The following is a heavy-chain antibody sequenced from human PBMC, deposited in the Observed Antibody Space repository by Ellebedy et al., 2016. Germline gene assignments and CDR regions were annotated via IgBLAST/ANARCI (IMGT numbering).Heavy chain of an antibody. D-gene: IGHD3-10*01. V-gene: IGHV3-66*01. Sequence: GESLKISCAASGFIVSSNYLSWVRQAPGKGLEWVATLYSGGTILYADSVKGRFTISRDNSKNTLYLQMNNLRAEDTALYYCARGNEIPGSEPLDNWGQGTLVTVSS. CDR2: LYSGGTI. J-gene: IGHJ4*02. CDR3: ARGNEIPGSEPLDN. CDR1: GFIVSSNY.